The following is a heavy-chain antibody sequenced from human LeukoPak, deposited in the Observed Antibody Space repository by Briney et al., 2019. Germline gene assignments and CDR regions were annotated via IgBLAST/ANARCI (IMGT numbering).Heavy chain of an antibody. J-gene: IGHJ4*02. D-gene: IGHD1-14*01. CDR3: TTDPRNSYYFDY. V-gene: IGHV3-15*01. CDR1: GFTFSNAW. Sequence: GGSLRLSCTASGFTFSNAWMTWVRQAPGKGLEWVGRIKSKTEGETTDYVEPVKGRFTISRDDSKNTLYLQMNSLKTEDTALYYCTTDPRNSYYFDYWGQGTLVTVSS. CDR2: IKSKTEGETT.